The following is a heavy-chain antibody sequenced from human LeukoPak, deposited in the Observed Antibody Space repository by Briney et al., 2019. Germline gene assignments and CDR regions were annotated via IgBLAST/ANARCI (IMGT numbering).Heavy chain of an antibody. Sequence: ASVKVSCKASGYTFTSYGISWVRQAPGQGLEWMGWISAYNGNTNYAQKLQGRVTMTTDTSTSTAYMELRSLRSDDTAVYYCAGAVLSAHAFDIWGQGTMVTVSS. CDR1: GYTFTSYG. CDR3: AGAVLSAHAFDI. CDR2: ISAYNGNT. D-gene: IGHD2-15*01. J-gene: IGHJ3*02. V-gene: IGHV1-18*01.